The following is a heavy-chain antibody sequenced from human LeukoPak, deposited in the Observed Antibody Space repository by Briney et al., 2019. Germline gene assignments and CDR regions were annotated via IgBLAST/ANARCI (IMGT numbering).Heavy chain of an antibody. CDR2: INPNSGGT. CDR3: ARALYFDWLLKYDYMDV. J-gene: IGHJ6*03. Sequence: ASVKVSCKASGYTFTGYYMHWVRQALGQGLEWMGWINPNSGGTNYAQKLQGRATMTTDTSTSTAYMELRSLRSDDTAVYYCARALYFDWLLKYDYMDVWGKGTTVTVSS. D-gene: IGHD3-9*01. V-gene: IGHV1-2*02. CDR1: GYTFTGYY.